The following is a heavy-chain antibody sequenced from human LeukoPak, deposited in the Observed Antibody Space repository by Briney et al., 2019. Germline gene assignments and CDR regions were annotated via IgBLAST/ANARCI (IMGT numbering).Heavy chain of an antibody. D-gene: IGHD1-14*01. J-gene: IGHJ4*02. CDR1: GFTVITND. CDR2: LYSDGNT. CDR3: ARGVEPLAANTLAY. Sequence: SGGSLRLSCAASGFTVITNDMPWVRQAPEKGLEWVSVLYSDGNTKYADSVQGRFTISRDNSKNTLYLEMNSLSPDDTAVYYCARGVEPLAANTLAYWGQGTLVTVSS. V-gene: IGHV3-53*01.